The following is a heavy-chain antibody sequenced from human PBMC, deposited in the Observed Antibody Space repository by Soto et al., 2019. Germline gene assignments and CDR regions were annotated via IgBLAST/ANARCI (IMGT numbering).Heavy chain of an antibody. CDR1: GGSISSYY. J-gene: IGHJ6*02. V-gene: IGHV4-59*01. CDR3: ARIALGGVVPRPNYYGMDV. D-gene: IGHD3-16*01. CDR2: IYYSGST. Sequence: SETLSLTCTVSGGSISSYYWSWIRQPPGKGLEWIGYIYYSGSTNYNPSLKSRVTISVDTSKNQLSLKLSSVTAADTAVYYCARIALGGVVPRPNYYGMDVWGQGTTVTVSS.